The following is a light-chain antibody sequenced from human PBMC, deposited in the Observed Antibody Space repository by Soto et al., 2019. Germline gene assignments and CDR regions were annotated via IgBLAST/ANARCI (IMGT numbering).Light chain of an antibody. V-gene: IGKV1-12*01. J-gene: IGKJ3*01. CDR1: QGIHTW. Sequence: DMQMTQSPSSVSASVGDRVTITCRASQGIHTWLAWYRQKPGKAPELLIYGASSLPSGVPSRFSGSGSGTDFTLTISNLQPEDYATYYCQQANSFPFAFGPGTKVDIK. CDR3: QQANSFPFA. CDR2: GAS.